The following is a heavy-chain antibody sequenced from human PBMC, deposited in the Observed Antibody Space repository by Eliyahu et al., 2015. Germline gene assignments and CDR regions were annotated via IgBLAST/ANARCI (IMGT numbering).Heavy chain of an antibody. Sequence: EVQLVESGGGLVQPGGSLRLSCAAXGFTFSNYNMNWVRQAPGKGLEWVSYISTTSTTIYYADSVKGRFTVSRDNAKNSLYLQMNSLRAEDTAVYYCARKTTPGADYWGQGTLVTVSS. V-gene: IGHV3-48*01. J-gene: IGHJ4*02. CDR3: ARKTTPGADY. CDR1: GFTFSNYN. D-gene: IGHD4-17*01. CDR2: ISTTSTTI.